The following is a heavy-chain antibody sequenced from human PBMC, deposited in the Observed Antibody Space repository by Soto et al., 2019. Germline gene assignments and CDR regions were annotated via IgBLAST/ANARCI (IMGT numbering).Heavy chain of an antibody. Sequence: PSETLSLTCAVYGGSFSGYYWSWIRQPPGKGLEWIGEINHSGSTNYNPSLKSRVTISVDTSKNQFSLKLSSVTAADTAVYYCARLSIAARPFYYYYGMDVWGQGTTVTVSS. D-gene: IGHD6-6*01. CDR2: INHSGST. J-gene: IGHJ6*02. CDR1: GGSFSGYY. CDR3: ARLSIAARPFYYYYGMDV. V-gene: IGHV4-34*01.